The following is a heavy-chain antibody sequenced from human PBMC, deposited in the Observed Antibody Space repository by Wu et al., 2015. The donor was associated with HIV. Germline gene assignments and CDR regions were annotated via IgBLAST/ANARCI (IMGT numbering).Heavy chain of an antibody. J-gene: IGHJ5*02. V-gene: IGHV1-69*05. CDR2: TTPMFGST. CDR1: GGIFSKYD. CDR3: ARELEDPTIMVRAGFDP. D-gene: IGHD3-10*01. Sequence: QVQLVQSGAEVKKPGSSVKVSCKASGGIFSKYDINWVRQAPGKGLEWMGGTTPMFGSTNYAQKFQGRVTITSDVYTSTVYSELSSLRSEDTAIYYCARELEDPTIMVRAGFDPWGQGTLVTVSS.